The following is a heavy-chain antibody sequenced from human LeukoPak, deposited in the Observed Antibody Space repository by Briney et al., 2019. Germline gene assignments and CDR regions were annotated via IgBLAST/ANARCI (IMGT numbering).Heavy chain of an antibody. Sequence: SETLSLTCTVSGGSFTIYYWGWIRQPPGKGLEWIGSIYYSGSTYYNPSLKSRVTISVDTSKNQFSLKLSSVTAADTAVYYCARRRTGDGSGRYYFDYWGQGTLVTVSS. D-gene: IGHD3-10*01. CDR3: ARRRTGDGSGRYYFDY. CDR2: IYYSGST. CDR1: GGSFTIYY. V-gene: IGHV4-39*01. J-gene: IGHJ4*02.